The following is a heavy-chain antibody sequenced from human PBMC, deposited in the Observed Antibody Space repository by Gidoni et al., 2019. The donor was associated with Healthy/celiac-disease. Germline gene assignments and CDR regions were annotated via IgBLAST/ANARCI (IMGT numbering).Heavy chain of an antibody. V-gene: IGHV4-39*07. CDR2: IYYSGST. Sequence: QLQLQESGPGLVKPSETLSLTCTFSGGSTRRLRYSWGWIRQPPGKGLEWIGSIYYSGSTYYNPALKSRVTISVDTSKNQFSLKLSSVTAADTAVYYCARVGLNDYSNYNYYYGMDVWGQGTTVTVSS. CDR3: ARVGLNDYSNYNYYYGMDV. CDR1: GGSTRRLRYS. D-gene: IGHD4-4*01. J-gene: IGHJ6*02.